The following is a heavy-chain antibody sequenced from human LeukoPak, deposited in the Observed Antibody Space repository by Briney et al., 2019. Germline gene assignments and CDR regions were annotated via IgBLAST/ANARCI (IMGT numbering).Heavy chain of an antibody. CDR2: IWYDGSNK. Sequence: GGSLRLSCAASGFTFSSYGMHWVRQAPGKGLEWVAVIWYDGSNKYYADSVKGRFTISRDNSKNTLYLQMNSLRAEDTAVYYCARDRITIFGNYYYGMDVWGQGTTVTVSS. CDR1: GFTFSSYG. D-gene: IGHD3-3*01. V-gene: IGHV3-33*01. J-gene: IGHJ6*02. CDR3: ARDRITIFGNYYYGMDV.